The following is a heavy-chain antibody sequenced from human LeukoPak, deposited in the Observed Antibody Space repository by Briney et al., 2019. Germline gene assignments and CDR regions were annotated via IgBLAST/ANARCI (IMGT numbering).Heavy chain of an antibody. J-gene: IGHJ4*02. CDR2: ISNIGNTI. Sequence: GGSLRLSCAASGFTFSDYYMSWIRQAPGKGLEWISYISNIGNTIKEADSVKGRFTISRDNAQNSLYLHMKSLRAEDTAVYYCARYRVITNDYFDYWGQGTLVSVSS. CDR1: GFTFSDYY. D-gene: IGHD2-21*01. V-gene: IGHV3-11*01. CDR3: ARYRVITNDYFDY.